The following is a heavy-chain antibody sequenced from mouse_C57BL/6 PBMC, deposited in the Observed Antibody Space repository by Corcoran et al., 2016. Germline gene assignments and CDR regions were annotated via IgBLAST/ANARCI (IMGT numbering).Heavy chain of an antibody. V-gene: IGHV1-26*01. J-gene: IGHJ1*03. Sequence: EVQLQQSGPELVKPGASVKISCKASGYTFTDYYMNWVKQSHGKSLEWIGDINPNNGGTSYNQKFKGKATLTVDKSSSTAYMELRSLTSEDSAVYYCARQDSNYVWYFDVWGTGTTVTVSS. CDR1: GYTFTDYY. D-gene: IGHD2-5*01. CDR2: INPNNGGT. CDR3: ARQDSNYVWYFDV.